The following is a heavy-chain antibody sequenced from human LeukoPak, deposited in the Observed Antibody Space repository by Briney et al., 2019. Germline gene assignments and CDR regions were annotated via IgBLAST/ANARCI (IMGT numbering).Heavy chain of an antibody. D-gene: IGHD2-15*01. CDR2: INAGNGNT. CDR3: ARLYCSGGSCCLDY. J-gene: IGHJ4*02. Sequence: GASVKVSCKASGYTFTSYALHWVRQAPGQRLEWMGWINAGNGNTKYSQKFQGRVTITRDTSASTAYMELSSLRSEDTAVYYCARLYCSGGSCCLDYWGQGTLVTVS. V-gene: IGHV1-3*01. CDR1: GYTFTSYA.